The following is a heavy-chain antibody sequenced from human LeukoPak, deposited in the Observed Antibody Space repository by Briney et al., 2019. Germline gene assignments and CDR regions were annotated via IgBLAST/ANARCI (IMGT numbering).Heavy chain of an antibody. CDR3: ARVGTWELQRVFEY. D-gene: IGHD1-26*01. CDR1: GCMFSDYW. J-gene: IGHJ4*02. V-gene: IGHV3-7*01. CDR2: IHQAGSER. Sequence: GGSLTVSCAASGCMFSDYWMSWVRQARGQGLEAVAKIHQAGSERFYVDPVKGRFAMSIDNAKNSLYLQLSSLRVDDTAVYYCARVGTWELQRVFEYWGKGAMVTVSS.